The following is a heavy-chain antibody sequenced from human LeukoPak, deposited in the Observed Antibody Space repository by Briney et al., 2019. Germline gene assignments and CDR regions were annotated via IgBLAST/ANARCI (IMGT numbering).Heavy chain of an antibody. V-gene: IGHV4-61*02. J-gene: IGHJ4*02. CDR2: IYTSGNT. D-gene: IGHD6-19*01. Sequence: PSETLSLTCTVSGASISSGSYYWSWIRQPAGKGLEWIGRIYTSGNTNYNPSLKSRVTISVDTSKNQLSLKLSSVTAADTAVYYCASSSSGWYDDYWGQGTLVTVSS. CDR3: ASSSSGWYDDY. CDR1: GASISSGSYY.